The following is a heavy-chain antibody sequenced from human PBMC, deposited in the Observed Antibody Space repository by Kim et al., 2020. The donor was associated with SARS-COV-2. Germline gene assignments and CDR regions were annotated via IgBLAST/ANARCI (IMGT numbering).Heavy chain of an antibody. Sequence: ASVKVSCKASGYTFTSYAMHWVRQAPGQRLEWMGWINAGNGNTKYSQKFQGRVTITRDTSASTAYMELSSLRSEDTAVYYCARVQSYDMIDAFDIWGQGTMVTVSS. CDR1: GYTFTSYA. V-gene: IGHV1-3*01. J-gene: IGHJ3*02. CDR3: ARVQSYDMIDAFDI. CDR2: INAGNGNT. D-gene: IGHD3-9*01.